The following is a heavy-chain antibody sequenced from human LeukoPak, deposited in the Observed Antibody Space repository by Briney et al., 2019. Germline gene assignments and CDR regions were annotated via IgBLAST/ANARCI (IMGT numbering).Heavy chain of an antibody. V-gene: IGHV4-59*12. CDR2: FSNSGTT. CDR1: GGSISDYY. D-gene: IGHD7-27*01. J-gene: IGHJ4*02. CDR3: ARGSNWGDY. Sequence: SETLSLTCTVSGGSISDYYWSWIRQPPGKGLEWIGYFSNSGTTNQNPSLKSRVTISVETCKNQFSLKLSSVTAADTAVYYCARGSNWGDYWGQGTLVTVSS.